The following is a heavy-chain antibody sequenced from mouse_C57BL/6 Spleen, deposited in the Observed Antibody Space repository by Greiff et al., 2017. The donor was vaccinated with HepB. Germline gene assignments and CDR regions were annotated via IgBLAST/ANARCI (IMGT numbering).Heavy chain of an antibody. CDR3: ARGHYDYDTHWFDY. V-gene: IGHV1-53*01. J-gene: IGHJ3*01. CDR1: GYTFTSYW. D-gene: IGHD2-4*01. CDR2: INPSNGGT. Sequence: QVQLQQPGTELVKPGASVKLSCKASGYTFTSYWMPWVKQRPGQGLEWIGNINPSNGGTNYNEKFKSKATLTVDKSSSTAYMQLSSLTSEDSAVYYCARGHYDYDTHWFDYWGQGTLVTVSA.